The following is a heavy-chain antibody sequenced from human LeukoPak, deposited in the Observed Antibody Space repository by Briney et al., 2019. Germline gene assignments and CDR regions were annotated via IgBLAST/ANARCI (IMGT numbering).Heavy chain of an antibody. D-gene: IGHD1-26*01. Sequence: ASVKVSCKASGYTFTAYYIHWVRQAPGQGLEWMGWLNPNSGGTNYAQKFQGRVTMTRDTSITTAYMELSRLRSDDTAVFYCARDRVGAGRNSFDYWGQGTLVTVSS. CDR1: GYTFTAYY. J-gene: IGHJ4*02. CDR2: LNPNSGGT. CDR3: ARDRVGAGRNSFDY. V-gene: IGHV1-2*02.